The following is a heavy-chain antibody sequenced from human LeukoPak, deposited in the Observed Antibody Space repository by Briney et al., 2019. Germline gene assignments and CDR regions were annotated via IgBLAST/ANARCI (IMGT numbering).Heavy chain of an antibody. J-gene: IGHJ3*02. Sequence: PGGSLRLSCAASGFTFSSYGIHWVRQAPGKGLEWVAVISYDGGNKYYADSVKGRFTISRDNAKNSLYLQMNSLRAEDTAVYYCARGRKSDCSSTSCYENDAFDIWGQGTMVTVSS. CDR3: ARGRKSDCSSTSCYENDAFDI. CDR1: GFTFSSYG. CDR2: ISYDGGNK. D-gene: IGHD2-2*01. V-gene: IGHV3-30*03.